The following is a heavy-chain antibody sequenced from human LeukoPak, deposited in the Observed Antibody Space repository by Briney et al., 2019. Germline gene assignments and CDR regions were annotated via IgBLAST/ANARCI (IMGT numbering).Heavy chain of an antibody. D-gene: IGHD6-13*01. CDR3: ARRWGYYSSSWYN. J-gene: IGHJ4*02. CDR2: VNHGGST. V-gene: IGHV4-34*01. Sequence: PSETLSLTCAVFGGSFSSNYWSWIRQTPGKGLEWIGEVNHGGSTNFNPSLKSRVTISVDTSKNQFSLELTSVTAADTAVYYCARRWGYYSSSWYNWGQGTLVTVSS. CDR1: GGSFSSNY.